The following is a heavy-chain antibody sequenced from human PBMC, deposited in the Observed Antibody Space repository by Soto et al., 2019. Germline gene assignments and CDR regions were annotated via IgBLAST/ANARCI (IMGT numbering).Heavy chain of an antibody. J-gene: IGHJ5*02. V-gene: IGHV1-69*06. D-gene: IGHD6-19*01. CDR3: ARDPLEGYSSGWYGLDP. CDR2: IIPIFGTA. CDR1: GVTFSSYA. Sequence: SVKVSCKASGVTFSSYAISWVRQAPGQGLEWMGGIIPIFGTANYAQKFQGRVTITADKSTSTAYMELSSLRSEDTAVYYCARDPLEGYSSGWYGLDPWGQGTLVTVSS.